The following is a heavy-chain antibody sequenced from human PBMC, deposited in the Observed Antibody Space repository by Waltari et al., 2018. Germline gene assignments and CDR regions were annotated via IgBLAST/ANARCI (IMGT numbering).Heavy chain of an antibody. D-gene: IGHD2-2*03. CDR2: IYHAGDT. J-gene: IGHJ4*02. CDR1: GYSINSVYY. CDR3: SRQVLGYCTSAACRRLES. Sequence: QVQLQASGPGLVKPSETLSLTGDVSGYSINSVYYWCSIRQSPGKGLVWIATIYHAGDTFYNPSLKSRVTISMDTSKNQFSLKLNSVTAADTAVYFCSRQVLGYCTSAACRRLESWGQGTLVTVSS. V-gene: IGHV4-38-2*01.